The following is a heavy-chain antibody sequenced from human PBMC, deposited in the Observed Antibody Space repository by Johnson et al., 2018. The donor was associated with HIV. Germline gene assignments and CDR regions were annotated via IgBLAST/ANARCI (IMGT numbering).Heavy chain of an antibody. J-gene: IGHJ3*02. CDR2: ISYDGSNK. CDR1: GFIFSSYA. CDR3: ARRGYSSSGGAFDI. Sequence: QMQLVESGGGVVQPGRSLRVSCAASGFIFSSYAMHWVRQAPGKGLEWVAVISYDGSNKYYADSVKGRFTISRDNSKNTLYLQMNSLRAEDTAGYYCARRGYSSSGGAFDIWGQGTMVTVSS. V-gene: IGHV3-30-3*01. D-gene: IGHD6-6*01.